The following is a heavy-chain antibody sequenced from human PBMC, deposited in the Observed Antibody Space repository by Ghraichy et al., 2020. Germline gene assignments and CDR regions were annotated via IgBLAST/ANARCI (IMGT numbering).Heavy chain of an antibody. CDR1: GGSISNYY. Sequence: SETLSLTCTVSGGSISNYYWSWIRQSPGKGLEWIGYIYYTRRINSGSTSYNPSLKSRVTISGDMSKNQFSLRMRSVTAADTAVYYCAKDQNGIYFDAFDVWGPGTMVTVSS. J-gene: IGHJ3*01. CDR2: IYYTRRINSGST. V-gene: IGHV4-59*01. CDR3: AKDQNGIYFDAFDV. D-gene: IGHD3-3*02.